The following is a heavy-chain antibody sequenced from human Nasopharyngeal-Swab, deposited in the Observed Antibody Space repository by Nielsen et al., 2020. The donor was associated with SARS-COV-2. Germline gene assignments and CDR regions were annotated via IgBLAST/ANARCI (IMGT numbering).Heavy chain of an antibody. D-gene: IGHD5-18*01. Sequence: GGSLRFSCAASGFTVNSNFMTWVRQAPGKGLEWVSLIYSSGGTHYADSVKGRFTISRDNSNNTLYLQMNSLRPDDTAVYYCARDGYSYDDAFDIWGQGTLVTVSS. CDR1: GFTVNSNF. CDR3: ARDGYSYDDAFDI. V-gene: IGHV3-66*03. J-gene: IGHJ3*02. CDR2: IYSSGGT.